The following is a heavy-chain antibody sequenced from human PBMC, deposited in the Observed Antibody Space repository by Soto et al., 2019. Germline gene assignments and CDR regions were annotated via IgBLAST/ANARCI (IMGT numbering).Heavy chain of an antibody. V-gene: IGHV1-69*12. Sequence: QVQLVQSGAAVKKPGSSVKVSCKASGGTFSSYAISWVRQAPGQGLEWMGGIIPIFGTANYAQKFQSRVTITADESTSTAYMELSSLISEDTAVYYCARHPGGRGYYSGMDVWGQGTTVTVSS. CDR3: ARHPGGRGYYSGMDV. CDR1: GGTFSSYA. D-gene: IGHD2-15*01. CDR2: IIPIFGTA. J-gene: IGHJ6*02.